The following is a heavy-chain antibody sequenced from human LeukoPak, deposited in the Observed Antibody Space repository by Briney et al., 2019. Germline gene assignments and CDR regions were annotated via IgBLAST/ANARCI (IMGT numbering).Heavy chain of an antibody. CDR2: ISYDGSNK. CDR3: AKLTGLIGDY. V-gene: IGHV3-30-3*02. D-gene: IGHD1-14*01. J-gene: IGHJ4*02. Sequence: GGSLRLSCAASGFTFSSYAMHWVRQAPGKGLEWVAVISYDGSNKYYADSVKGRFTISRDNSKNTLYLQMNSLRAEDTAVYYCAKLTGLIGDYWGQGTLVTVSS. CDR1: GFTFSSYA.